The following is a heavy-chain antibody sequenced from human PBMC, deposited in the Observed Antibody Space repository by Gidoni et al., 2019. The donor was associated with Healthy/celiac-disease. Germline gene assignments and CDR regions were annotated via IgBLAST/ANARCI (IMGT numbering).Heavy chain of an antibody. CDR1: GYSFTSYW. J-gene: IGHJ5*02. CDR3: ARQQRAKQQLASFDP. D-gene: IGHD6-13*01. CDR2: IYPGDSDT. Sequence: EVQLVQSGAEVKKPGESLKISCKGSGYSFTSYWIGWVRQMPGKGLEWMGIIYPGDSDTRYSPSFQGQVTISADKSISTAYLQWSSLKASDTAMYYCARQQRAKQQLASFDPWGQGTLVTVSS. V-gene: IGHV5-51*01.